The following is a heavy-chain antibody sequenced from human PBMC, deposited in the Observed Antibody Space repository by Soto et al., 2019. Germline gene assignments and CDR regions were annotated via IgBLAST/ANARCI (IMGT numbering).Heavy chain of an antibody. J-gene: IGHJ5*02. CDR1: GGSISSGDYY. D-gene: IGHD2-15*01. CDR2: IYYSGST. CDR3: ARGDPAVGSHCSGGSCHGPPPGWFDP. V-gene: IGHV4-30-4*01. Sequence: SETLSLTCTVSGGSISSGDYYWSWIRQPPGKGLEWIGYIYYSGSTYYNPPLKSRVTISVDTSKNQFSLKLSSVTAADTAVYYCARGDPAVGSHCSGGSCHGPPPGWFDPWGQGTLVTVSS.